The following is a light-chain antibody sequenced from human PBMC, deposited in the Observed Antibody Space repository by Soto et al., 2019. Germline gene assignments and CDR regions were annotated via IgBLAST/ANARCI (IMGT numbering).Light chain of an antibody. CDR1: RYNIGSNT. CDR3: AAWDDSQNGYVV. V-gene: IGLV1-44*01. CDR2: RNN. Sequence: QSVLTQPPSASGTPEQRVTISCSGSRYNIGSNTVSWYQQVPGTAPRLLLYRNNLRPSGVPDRFSGSKSDTSASLAISGLQSEDEADYYCAAWDDSQNGYVVFGGGTKLTVL. J-gene: IGLJ2*01.